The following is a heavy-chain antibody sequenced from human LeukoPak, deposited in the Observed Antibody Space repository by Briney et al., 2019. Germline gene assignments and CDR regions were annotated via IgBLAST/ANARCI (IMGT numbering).Heavy chain of an antibody. CDR3: ARDLFGMGYYFDY. CDR1: GFTFSDYY. V-gene: IGHV3-11*01. Sequence: GGSLRLSCAASGFTFSDYYMSWIRQAPGKGLEWVSYISSSGSSTIYYADSVKGRFTISRDNAKNSLYLQMNSLRAEDTAVYYCARDLFGMGYYFDYWGQGTLVTVSS. J-gene: IGHJ4*02. D-gene: IGHD3-16*01. CDR2: ISSSGSSTI.